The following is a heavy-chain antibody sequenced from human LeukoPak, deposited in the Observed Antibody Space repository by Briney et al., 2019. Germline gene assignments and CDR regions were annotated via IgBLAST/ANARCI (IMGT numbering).Heavy chain of an antibody. Sequence: ASVTVSFQASGYTLTSYGISWVGQPPGQELEWMGWMNPNSGNTGYAQKFQGRVTMTRNTSISTAYMELSSLRSEDTAVYYCARGVLRFLGWLPEAWFDPWGQGTLVTVSS. CDR1: GYTLTSYG. CDR3: ARGVLRFLGWLPEAWFDP. CDR2: MNPNSGNT. D-gene: IGHD3-3*01. J-gene: IGHJ5*02. V-gene: IGHV1-8*02.